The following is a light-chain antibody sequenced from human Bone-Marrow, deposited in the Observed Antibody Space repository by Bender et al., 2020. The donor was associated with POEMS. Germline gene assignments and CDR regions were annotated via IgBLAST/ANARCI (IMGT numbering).Light chain of an antibody. CDR2: DVS. CDR3: QSYDNSLGGWV. J-gene: IGLJ3*02. CDR1: SSDVGGYNY. Sequence: QSALTQPRSVSGSPGQSVTISCTGTSSDVGGYNYVSWYQNHPGKVPKLMIHDVSKRPSGVPDRFSGSKSGTSASLAITGLQAEDEGDYYCQSYDNSLGGWVFGGGTKLTVL. V-gene: IGLV2-11*01.